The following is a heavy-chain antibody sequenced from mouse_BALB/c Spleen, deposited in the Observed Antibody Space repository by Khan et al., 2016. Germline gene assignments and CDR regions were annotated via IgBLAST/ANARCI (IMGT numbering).Heavy chain of an antibody. CDR3: ATRRSGYGYYFDY. V-gene: IGHV3-1*02. J-gene: IGHJ2*01. Sequence: QLQESGPDLVKPSQSLSLTCTVTGYSITSHYSWHWIRHFPRNKLEWMGYISYSGSTTYNPSLKSRISITLDTSENPFYLQLNSVTTEDTATYYCATRRSGYGYYFDYWGQGTMLTVSS. CDR2: ISYSGST. D-gene: IGHD3-1*01. CDR1: GYSITSHYS.